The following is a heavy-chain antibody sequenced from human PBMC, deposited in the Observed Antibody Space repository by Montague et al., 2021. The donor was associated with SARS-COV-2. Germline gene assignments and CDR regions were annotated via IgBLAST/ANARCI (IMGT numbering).Heavy chain of an antibody. CDR1: GGSISSSGYY. V-gene: IGHV4-39*01. Sequence: SETLSLTCTVSGGSISSSGYYWGWIRQPPGKGLEWIGSIYYSGSTYYNPSLKSRVTISVDTSKNQFSLKLSSVTAADTAVYYCARFPTSYYYDSKAAPATPDCFDSWGQGTMVTVSS. J-gene: IGHJ3*02. D-gene: IGHD3-22*01. CDR2: IYYSGST. CDR3: ARFPTSYYYDSKAAPATPDCFDS.